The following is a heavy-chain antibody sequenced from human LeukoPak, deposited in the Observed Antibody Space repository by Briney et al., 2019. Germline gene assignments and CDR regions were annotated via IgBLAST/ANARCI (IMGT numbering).Heavy chain of an antibody. CDR1: GGSISSGGYS. D-gene: IGHD3-22*01. CDR2: IYHSGST. V-gene: IGHV4-30-2*01. Sequence: SETLSLTCAVSGGSISSGGYSWSWIRQPPGKGLEWIVYIYHSGSTYYNPSLKSRVTISVDRSKNQFSLKLSSVTAADTAVYYCARADYYYDSSGKGVDWFDPWGQGTLVTVYS. CDR3: ARADYYYDSSGKGVDWFDP. J-gene: IGHJ5*02.